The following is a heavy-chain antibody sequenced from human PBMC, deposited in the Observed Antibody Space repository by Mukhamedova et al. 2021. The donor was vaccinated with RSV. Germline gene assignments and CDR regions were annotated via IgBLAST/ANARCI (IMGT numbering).Heavy chain of an antibody. V-gene: IGHV3-30*07. D-gene: IGHD3-22*01. Sequence: VKGRFTISRDNSKNTLYLQMNSLRAEDMAVYYCAASGYYNYFDYWGQGTLVTVSS. CDR3: AASGYYNYFDY. J-gene: IGHJ4*02.